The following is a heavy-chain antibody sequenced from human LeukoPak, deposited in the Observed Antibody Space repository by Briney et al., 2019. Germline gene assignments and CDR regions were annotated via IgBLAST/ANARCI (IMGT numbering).Heavy chain of an antibody. Sequence: GESLQISCKGSGYSFTSYWIGWVRQMPGKGLEWMGIIYPGDSDTRYSPSFQGQVTISADKSISTAYLQWSSLKASDTAMYYCATLQCSGGSCYSGSGGYYGMDVWGQRTTVTVSS. CDR1: GYSFTSYW. V-gene: IGHV5-51*01. J-gene: IGHJ6*02. CDR3: ATLQCSGGSCYSGSGGYYGMDV. D-gene: IGHD2-15*01. CDR2: IYPGDSDT.